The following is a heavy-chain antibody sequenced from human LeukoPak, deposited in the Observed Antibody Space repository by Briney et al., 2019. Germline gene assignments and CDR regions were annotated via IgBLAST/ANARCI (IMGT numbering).Heavy chain of an antibody. CDR1: GGSFSGYY. Sequence: SETLSLTCAVYGGSFSGYYWSWIRQPPGKGLEWIGYIYYSGSTNYNPSLKSRVTISVDTSKNQFSLKLSSVTAADTAVYYCARLMDNFDYWGQGTLVTVSS. CDR3: ARLMDNFDY. CDR2: IYYSGST. V-gene: IGHV4-59*08. J-gene: IGHJ4*02.